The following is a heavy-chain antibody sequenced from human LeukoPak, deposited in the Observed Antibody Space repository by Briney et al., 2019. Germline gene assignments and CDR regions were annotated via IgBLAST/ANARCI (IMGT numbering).Heavy chain of an antibody. V-gene: IGHV1-2*04. D-gene: IGHD1-1*01. CDR2: INPNSGGT. J-gene: IGHJ6*04. CDR1: GYTFTGYY. CDR3: ARDRGTTAYYGMDV. Sequence: ASVKVSCKASGYTFTGYYMHWVRQAPGQGLEWMGWINPNSGGTNYAQKFQGWVTMTRDTSISTAYMELSRLRSDGTAVYYCARDRGTTAYYGMDVWGKGTTVTVSS.